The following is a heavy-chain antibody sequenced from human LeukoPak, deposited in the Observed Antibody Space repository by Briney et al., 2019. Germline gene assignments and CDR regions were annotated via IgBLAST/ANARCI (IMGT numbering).Heavy chain of an antibody. D-gene: IGHD4-23*01. V-gene: IGHV3-30*14. CDR2: ISYDGSNK. CDR3: IGHGGYSF. J-gene: IGHJ4*02. Sequence: GRSLRLSCAASGFTFSSYAMHWVRQAPGKGLEWVAVISYDGSNKYYADSVKGRFTISRDNSKNTLYLQMNSLRADDTALYYCIGHGGYSFWGQGTLVTVSS. CDR1: GFTFSSYA.